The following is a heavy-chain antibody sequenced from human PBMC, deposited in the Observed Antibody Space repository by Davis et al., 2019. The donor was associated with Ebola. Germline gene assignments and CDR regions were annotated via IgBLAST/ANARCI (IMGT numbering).Heavy chain of an antibody. J-gene: IGHJ4*02. CDR2: IRYDGSNK. Sequence: GESLKISCAASGFTFSSYGMHWVRQAPGKGLEWVAFIRYDGSNKYYADSVKGRFTISRDNSKNTLYLQMNSLRAEDTAVYYCAKAGSGTFDYWGQGTLVTVSS. CDR1: GFTFSSYG. CDR3: AKAGSGTFDY. D-gene: IGHD1-26*01. V-gene: IGHV3-30*02.